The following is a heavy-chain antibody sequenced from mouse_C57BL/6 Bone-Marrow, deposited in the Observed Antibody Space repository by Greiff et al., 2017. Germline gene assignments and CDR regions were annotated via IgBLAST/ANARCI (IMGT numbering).Heavy chain of an antibody. CDR3: ARGSTMITAAWFAY. V-gene: IGHV5-4*01. J-gene: IGHJ3*01. CDR1: GFTFSSYA. Sequence: EVQVVESGGGLVKPGGSLKLSCAASGFTFSSYAMSWVRQTPEKRLEWVATISDGGSYTYYPDNVKGRFTISRDNAKNNLYLQMSHLKSEDTAMYYCARGSTMITAAWFAYWGQGTLVTVSA. CDR2: ISDGGSYT. D-gene: IGHD2-4*01.